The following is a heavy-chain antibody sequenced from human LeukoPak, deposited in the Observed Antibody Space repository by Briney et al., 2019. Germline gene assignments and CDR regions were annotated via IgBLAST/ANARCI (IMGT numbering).Heavy chain of an antibody. CDR2: IIPIFGTA. D-gene: IGHD3-22*01. CDR1: GGTFSSYA. CDR3: ARGAVYYDSSGGFDY. J-gene: IGHJ4*02. Sequence: SVKVSCNASGGTFSSYAISWVRQAPGQGLEWMGGIIPIFGTANYAQKFQGRVTITADKSTSTAYMELSSLRSEDTAVYYCARGAVYYDSSGGFDYWGQGTLVTVSS. V-gene: IGHV1-69*06.